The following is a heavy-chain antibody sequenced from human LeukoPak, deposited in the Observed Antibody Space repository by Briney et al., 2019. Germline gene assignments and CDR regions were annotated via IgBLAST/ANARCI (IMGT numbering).Heavy chain of an antibody. CDR3: ARQTHYDILTGLGG. J-gene: IGHJ4*02. CDR2: ISYDGSNK. D-gene: IGHD3-9*01. V-gene: IGHV3-30-3*01. CDR1: GFTFSSYA. Sequence: PGGSLRLSCAASGFTFSSYAMHWVRQAPGKGLEWVAVISYDGSNKYYADSVKGRFTISRDNSKNTLYLQMNSLRAEDTAVYYCARQTHYDILTGLGGWGQGTLVTVSS.